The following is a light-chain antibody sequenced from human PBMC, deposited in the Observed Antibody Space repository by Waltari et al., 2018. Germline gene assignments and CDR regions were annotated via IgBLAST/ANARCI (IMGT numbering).Light chain of an antibody. Sequence: EIVMTQSPLSLSVTPGEPASLSCRSSQSLLHSNGYLYLEWYLQKTGQAPQRLINLASNRASGVPDRFSGSGSGTDFNLKISRVEAEDVGVYYCMQALQPQFTFGPGTKVEIK. CDR2: LAS. J-gene: IGKJ3*01. CDR1: QSLLHSNGYLY. CDR3: MQALQPQFT. V-gene: IGKV2-28*01.